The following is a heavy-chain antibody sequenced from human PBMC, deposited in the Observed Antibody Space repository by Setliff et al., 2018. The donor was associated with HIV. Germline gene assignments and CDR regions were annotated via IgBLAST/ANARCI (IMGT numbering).Heavy chain of an antibody. CDR2: ISPDSTYI. CDR3: TRRYCTSTSCSSPYDY. Sequence: LRLSCAASGFTFSSYAMNWVRQAPGKGLEWVSAISPDSTYIYYADSVKGRFTISRDNAKNSLYLQMNSLRAEDTAVYYCTRRYCTSTSCSSPYDYWGRGTLVTVSS. V-gene: IGHV3-21*01. CDR1: GFTFSSYA. D-gene: IGHD2-2*01. J-gene: IGHJ4*02.